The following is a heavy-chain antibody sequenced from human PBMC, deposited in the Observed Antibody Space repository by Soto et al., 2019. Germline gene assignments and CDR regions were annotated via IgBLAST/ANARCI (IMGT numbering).Heavy chain of an antibody. V-gene: IGHV3-64D*08. CDR1: GFTFNDNP. CDR3: ARENTIFPFFDY. D-gene: IGHD3-3*01. CDR2: ISANGGST. Sequence: GGSLRLSCSASGFTFNDNPMYWVRQAPGKGLEYVSLISANGGSTHYADSVKGRFSISRDNSENTLYLQMSSLRAEDTAVYYCARENTIFPFFDYWGQGTLVTVSS. J-gene: IGHJ4*02.